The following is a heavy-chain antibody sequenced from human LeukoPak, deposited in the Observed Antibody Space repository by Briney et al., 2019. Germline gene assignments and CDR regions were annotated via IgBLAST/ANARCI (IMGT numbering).Heavy chain of an antibody. CDR2: ISAYNGNT. J-gene: IGHJ4*02. D-gene: IGHD4-17*01. Sequence: ASVKVSCEASGYTFTSYGISWVRQAPGQGLEWMGWISAYNGNTNYAQKLQGRVTMTTDTSTSTAYMELRSLRSDDTAVYYCARDHIRLRSNDYWGQGTLVTVSS. CDR1: GYTFTSYG. V-gene: IGHV1-18*01. CDR3: ARDHIRLRSNDY.